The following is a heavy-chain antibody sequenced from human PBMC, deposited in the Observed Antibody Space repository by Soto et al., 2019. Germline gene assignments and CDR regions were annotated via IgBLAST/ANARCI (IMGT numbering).Heavy chain of an antibody. J-gene: IGHJ4*02. CDR3: VRDLYDYVWGSYRQFDY. CDR2: IIPIFGTA. Sequence: SVKVSCKASGGTFSSYAISWVRQAPGQGLEWMGGIIPIFGTANYAQKFQGRVTITADESTSTAYMELSSLRSEDTAVYYCVRDLYDYVWGSYRQFDYWGQGTLVTVSS. D-gene: IGHD3-16*02. CDR1: GGTFSSYA. V-gene: IGHV1-69*13.